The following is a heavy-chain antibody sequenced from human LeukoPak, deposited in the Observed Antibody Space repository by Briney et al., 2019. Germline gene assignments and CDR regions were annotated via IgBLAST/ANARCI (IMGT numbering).Heavy chain of an antibody. CDR3: VTVGMTSIWSYLRFDP. CDR2: TTSNGGST. CDR1: GFTFSTNS. V-gene: IGHV3-64D*08. Sequence: GGSLRLSCSASGFTFSTNSMHWVRQAPGKGLEFVSATTSNGGSTYYAGSVKGRFTISRDNSKNTLYLQMSSLRAEDTAVYYCVTVGMTSIWSYLRFDPRGQGTLVSVSS. D-gene: IGHD1-26*01. J-gene: IGHJ5*02.